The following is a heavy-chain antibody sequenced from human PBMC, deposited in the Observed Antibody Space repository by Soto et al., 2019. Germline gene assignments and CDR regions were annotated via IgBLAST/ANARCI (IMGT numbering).Heavy chain of an antibody. CDR2: LSGSGETT. Sequence: HPGGSLRLSCAASGFTFSNYVMTWVRQAPGKGLEWVSILSGSGETTNYADSVKGRFSISRDNSKNTLYLQMNSLRVEDTAVYYCVKDSGSNGPNEAFDIWGQGTMVTVSS. V-gene: IGHV3-23*01. CDR3: VKDSGSNGPNEAFDI. CDR1: GFTFSNYV. D-gene: IGHD2-8*01. J-gene: IGHJ3*02.